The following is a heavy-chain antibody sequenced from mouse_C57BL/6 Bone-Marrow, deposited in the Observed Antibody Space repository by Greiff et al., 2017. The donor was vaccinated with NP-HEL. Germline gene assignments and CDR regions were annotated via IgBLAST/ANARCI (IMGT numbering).Heavy chain of an antibody. CDR2: IYPSDSET. CDR3: ARAGSWDGAMDY. J-gene: IGHJ4*01. D-gene: IGHD1-1*02. Sequence: QVQLQQPGAELVRPGSSVKLSCKASGYTFTSYWMDWVKQRPGQGLEWIGNIYPSDSETHYNQKFKDKATLTVDKASSTAYMQLSSLTSEDSAVYYCARAGSWDGAMDYWGQGTSVTVSS. V-gene: IGHV1-61*01. CDR1: GYTFTSYW.